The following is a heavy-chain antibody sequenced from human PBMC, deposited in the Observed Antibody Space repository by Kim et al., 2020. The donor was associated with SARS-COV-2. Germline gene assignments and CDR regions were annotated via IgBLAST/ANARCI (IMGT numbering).Heavy chain of an antibody. J-gene: IGHJ6*02. CDR3: AREWGYDILTGYGRGEYGMDV. CDR1: GGSISSGGYY. D-gene: IGHD3-9*01. CDR2: IYYSGST. Sequence: SETLSLTCTVSGGSISSGGYYWSWIRQHPGKGLEWIGYIYYSGSTYYNPSLKSRVTISVDTSKNQFSLKLSSVTAADTAVYYCAREWGYDILTGYGRGEYGMDVWGQGTTVTVSS. V-gene: IGHV4-31*03.